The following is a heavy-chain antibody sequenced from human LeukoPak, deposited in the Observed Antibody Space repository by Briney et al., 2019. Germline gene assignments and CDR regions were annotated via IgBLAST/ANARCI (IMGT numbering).Heavy chain of an antibody. V-gene: IGHV4-59*01. J-gene: IGHJ3*02. CDR2: IYYSGSI. D-gene: IGHD3-16*02. CDR3: ARSIGGVIVEDAFDI. Sequence: SETLSLTCTVSGGSISSYYWSWIRQPPGKGLEWIGCIYYSGSINYNPSLKSRVTISVDTSKNQFSLKLSSVTAANTAVYYCARSIGGVIVEDAFDIWGQGTMVTVSS. CDR1: GGSISSYY.